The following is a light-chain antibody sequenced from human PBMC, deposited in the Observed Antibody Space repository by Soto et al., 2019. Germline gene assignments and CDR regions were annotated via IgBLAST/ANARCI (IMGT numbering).Light chain of an antibody. CDR2: RAS. V-gene: IGKV3-20*01. J-gene: IGKJ3*01. CDR1: QNVLNNY. Sequence: VVLTQSPGTLSLSPWERATLSCRASQNVLNNYLSWYQQKLGQAPRLLIYRASNRATGIPDRFSGSGSGTDFTLAISRLEPEDFAVYFCQQFGTSPFTFGPGTRWIS. CDR3: QQFGTSPFT.